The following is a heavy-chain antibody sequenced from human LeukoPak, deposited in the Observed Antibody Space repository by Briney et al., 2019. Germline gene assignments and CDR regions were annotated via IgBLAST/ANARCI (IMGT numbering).Heavy chain of an antibody. D-gene: IGHD6-6*01. Sequence: ASVKVSCKASGYTFTGYYIHWVRQAPGQGLEWMGRINPNSGDRNYAQKFQGRVTMTRDTSISAAYMELSSLRSDDTAVYYCARGAAVRQTRDYWVQGTLATVSS. CDR2: INPNSGDR. J-gene: IGHJ4*02. V-gene: IGHV1-2*06. CDR1: GYTFTGYY. CDR3: ARGAAVRQTRDY.